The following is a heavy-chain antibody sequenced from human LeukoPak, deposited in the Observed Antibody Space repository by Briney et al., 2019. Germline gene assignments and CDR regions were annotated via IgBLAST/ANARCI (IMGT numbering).Heavy chain of an antibody. Sequence: SVKVSCKASGGTFSSYAISWVRQAPGQGLEWMGGIIPIFGTANYAQKFQGRVTIATDESTSTAYMEVSSLRSEDTAVFYCARDRGGYCSSTSCSMEIWGQGTLVTVSS. J-gene: IGHJ4*02. CDR2: IIPIFGTA. D-gene: IGHD2-2*03. CDR3: ARDRGGYCSSTSCSMEI. V-gene: IGHV1-69*05. CDR1: GGTFSSYA.